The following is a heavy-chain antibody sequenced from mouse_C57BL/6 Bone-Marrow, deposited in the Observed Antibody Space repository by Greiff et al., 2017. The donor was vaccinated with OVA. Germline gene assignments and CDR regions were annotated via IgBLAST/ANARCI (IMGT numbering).Heavy chain of an antibody. CDR1: GYTFTDYE. D-gene: IGHD1-1*01. V-gene: IGHV1-15*01. Sequence: QVQLKESGAELVRPGASVTLSCKASGYTFTDYEMHWVKQTPVHGLEWIGAIDPETGGTAYNQKFKGKAILTADKSSSTAYMELRSLTSEDSAVYYCTSYERGDYWGQGTTLTVSS. CDR2: IDPETGGT. J-gene: IGHJ2*01. CDR3: TSYERGDY.